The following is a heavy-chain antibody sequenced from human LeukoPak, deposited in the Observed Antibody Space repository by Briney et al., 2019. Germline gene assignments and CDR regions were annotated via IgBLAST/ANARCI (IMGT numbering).Heavy chain of an antibody. CDR1: GFIFSSKW. D-gene: IGHD3-22*01. Sequence: GGSLRLSCAASGFIFSSKWIHWVRHAPGKGLEWVSRIDNGGSYTSYADSVKGRFTISRDNAKNTLYLQMNSLRAEDTAVYYCARDLPISDSSGYYLDYWGQGTVVTVSS. J-gene: IGHJ4*02. V-gene: IGHV3-74*01. CDR3: ARDLPISDSSGYYLDY. CDR2: IDNGGSYT.